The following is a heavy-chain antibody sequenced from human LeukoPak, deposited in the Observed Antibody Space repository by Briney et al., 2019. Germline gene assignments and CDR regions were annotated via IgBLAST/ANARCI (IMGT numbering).Heavy chain of an antibody. CDR3: ARHSGSYYIEYYFDY. CDR2: ICPGDSNT. CDR1: GYRFTSYW. V-gene: IGHV5-51*01. Sequence: GESLKISCQGSGYRFTSYWIGWVRQLPGKGLEWMGIICPGDSNTRYSPSFQGQVTISADKSISTAYLQWSSLKASDTAMYYCARHSGSYYIEYYFDYWGQGTLVTVSS. J-gene: IGHJ4*02. D-gene: IGHD1-26*01.